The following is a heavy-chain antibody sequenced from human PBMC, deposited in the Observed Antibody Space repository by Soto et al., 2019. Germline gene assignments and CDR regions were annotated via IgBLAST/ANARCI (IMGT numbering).Heavy chain of an antibody. Sequence: SLRLCCVGTGLNFDDFAMHWVRQAPGKGLEWVSGITWNSRVLAYADSVKGRFTISRDNARNSLYLQMDSLRDEDTALYYCVKGRDDFWSPYYFDSWGQGTLVTVSS. CDR2: ITWNSRVL. CDR1: GLNFDDFA. CDR3: VKGRDDFWSPYYFDS. D-gene: IGHD3-3*01. V-gene: IGHV3-9*01. J-gene: IGHJ4*02.